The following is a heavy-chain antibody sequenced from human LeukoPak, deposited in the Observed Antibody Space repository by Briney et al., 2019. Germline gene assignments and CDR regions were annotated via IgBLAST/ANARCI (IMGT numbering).Heavy chain of an antibody. D-gene: IGHD3-10*01. V-gene: IGHV4-59*08. Sequence: SETLSLTCTVSGGSISSYYWSWIRQPPGKGLERIGYIYYSGSTNYNPSLKSRVTISVDTSKNQFSLKLSSVTAADTAVYYCARHRYASGSSNFDYWGQGTLVSVSS. CDR3: ARHRYASGSSNFDY. CDR2: IYYSGST. J-gene: IGHJ4*02. CDR1: GGSISSYY.